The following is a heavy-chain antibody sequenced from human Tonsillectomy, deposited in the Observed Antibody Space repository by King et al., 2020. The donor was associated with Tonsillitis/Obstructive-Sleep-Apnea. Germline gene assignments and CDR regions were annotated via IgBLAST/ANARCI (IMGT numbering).Heavy chain of an antibody. Sequence: VQLVQSGAEVKKPGSSVKVSCKASGGTFSSYAISWVRQAPGQGLEWMGGIIPIFVTANYAQKFHGRGTITAAEATSTAYMELSSLRSEDTAVDYCAIEVATIPEEGWGQGTLVTVSS. D-gene: IGHD5-12*01. CDR3: AIEVATIPEEG. J-gene: IGHJ4*02. V-gene: IGHV1-69*01. CDR1: GGTFSSYA. CDR2: IIPIFVTA.